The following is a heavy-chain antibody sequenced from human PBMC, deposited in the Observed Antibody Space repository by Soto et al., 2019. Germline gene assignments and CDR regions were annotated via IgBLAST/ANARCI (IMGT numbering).Heavy chain of an antibody. Sequence: QVQLVQSGAEVKKPGASVKVSCKASGYTFTSYGISWVRQAPGQGLEWMGWISAYNGNTNYAQKLQGRVTMTTDTSSGTAYMERGSLRSHEPAVDFCGVAAHPAPFDRWGQGTLVTVSS. CDR2: ISAYNGNT. CDR3: GVAAHPAPFDR. V-gene: IGHV1-18*01. J-gene: IGHJ4*02. CDR1: GYTFTSYG. D-gene: IGHD2-15*01.